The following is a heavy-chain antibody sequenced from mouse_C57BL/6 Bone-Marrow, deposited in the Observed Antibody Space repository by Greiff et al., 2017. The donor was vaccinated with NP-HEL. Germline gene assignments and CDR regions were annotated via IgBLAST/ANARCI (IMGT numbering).Heavy chain of an antibody. V-gene: IGHV1-55*01. CDR1: GYTFTSYW. J-gene: IGHJ1*03. Sequence: QVQLQQPGAELVKPGASVKMSCKASGYTFTSYWITWVKQRPGQGLEWIGDIYPGSGSTNYNEKFKSKATLTVDTSSSTAYMQLSSLTSEDAAVYYCARIGEDGYYGYFDVWGTGTTVTVSS. CDR2: IYPGSGST. D-gene: IGHD2-3*01. CDR3: ARIGEDGYYGYFDV.